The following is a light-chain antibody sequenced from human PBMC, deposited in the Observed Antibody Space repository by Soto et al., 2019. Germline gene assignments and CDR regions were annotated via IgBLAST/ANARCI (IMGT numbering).Light chain of an antibody. CDR3: QQSYSNPIT. J-gene: IGKJ5*01. V-gene: IGKV1-39*01. CDR2: DVF. Sequence: DIQMTQSPSSLSASVGYIFTITCRASQNINNYLNWYQHKPGQAPKVLIYDVFTLQSGVPSRFSGSGSGTFFTLTISSLKPEDFATYYCQQSYSNPITFGHGTRLEIK. CDR1: QNINNY.